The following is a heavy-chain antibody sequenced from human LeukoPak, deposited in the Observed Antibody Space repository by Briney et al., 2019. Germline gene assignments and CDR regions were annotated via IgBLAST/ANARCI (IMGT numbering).Heavy chain of an antibody. CDR2: MNPNSGNT. CDR1: GYTFNSYD. D-gene: IGHD6-13*01. Sequence: ASVKVSCKASGYTFNSYDINWVRQATGQGLEWMGWMNPNSGNTGYAQKFQGRVTMTTDTSISTAYMEMTTLTSEDTAVYYCARDPHSSSWYSVPSNWFDPWGQGTLVTVSS. J-gene: IGHJ5*02. CDR3: ARDPHSSSWYSVPSNWFDP. V-gene: IGHV1-8*01.